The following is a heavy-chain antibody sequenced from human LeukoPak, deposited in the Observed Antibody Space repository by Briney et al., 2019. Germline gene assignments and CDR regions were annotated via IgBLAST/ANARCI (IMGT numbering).Heavy chain of an antibody. V-gene: IGHV3-23*01. J-gene: IGHJ4*02. Sequence: GGSPRLSCAASGLTFSNYAMSWVRQAPGKGLEWVSVISGSGSSTYYADSVKGRFTISRDNSKNTLYLQMNSLRAEDTAVYFCAKDSASYGRFDYWGQGTLVTVSS. D-gene: IGHD5-18*01. CDR3: AKDSASYGRFDY. CDR1: GLTFSNYA. CDR2: ISGSGSST.